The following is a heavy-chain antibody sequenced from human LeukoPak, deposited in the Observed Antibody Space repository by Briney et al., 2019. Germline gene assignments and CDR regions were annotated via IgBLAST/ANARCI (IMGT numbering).Heavy chain of an antibody. J-gene: IGHJ4*02. CDR3: TTLTLAYCTSTTCFDLNWGFDY. V-gene: IGHV3-15*05. D-gene: IGHD2-2*01. CDR2: IKSKTDGGTR. Sequence: GGSLRLSCAASGFTFSNAWMSWVRQAPGKGLEWVGRIKSKTDGGTRDYAVLVKGRFTISRDDSKNTLYLQMNSLKSEDTAVYYCTTLTLAYCTSTTCFDLNWGFDYWGQGTLVTVSS. CDR1: GFTFSNAW.